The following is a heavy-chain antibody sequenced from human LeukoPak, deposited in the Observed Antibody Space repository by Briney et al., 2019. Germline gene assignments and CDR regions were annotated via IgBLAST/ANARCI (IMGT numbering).Heavy chain of an antibody. CDR1: GGTFSSYA. CDR2: IIPIFGTA. V-gene: IGHV1-69*13. CDR3: ASGNYYDSSGYYPEDY. D-gene: IGHD3-22*01. Sequence: ASVKVSFKASGGTFSSYAISWVRQAPGQGLEWMGGIIPIFGTANYAQKFQGRVTITADESTSTAYMELSSLRSEDTAVYYCASGNYYDSSGYYPEDYWGQGTLVTVSS. J-gene: IGHJ4*02.